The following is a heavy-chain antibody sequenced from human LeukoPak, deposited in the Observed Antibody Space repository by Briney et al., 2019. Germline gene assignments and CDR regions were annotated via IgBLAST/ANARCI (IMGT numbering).Heavy chain of an antibody. Sequence: GGSLRLSCAASGLTCSSCAMSWVRQAPGKGLEWVSTISGSGGSTYYADSVKGRFTISRDNSKNTLYLQMNSLRAEDTAIYYCAIFELLWFGELFNWGQGTLVTVSS. V-gene: IGHV3-23*01. CDR3: AIFELLWFGELFN. J-gene: IGHJ4*02. CDR1: GLTCSSCA. CDR2: ISGSGGST. D-gene: IGHD3-10*01.